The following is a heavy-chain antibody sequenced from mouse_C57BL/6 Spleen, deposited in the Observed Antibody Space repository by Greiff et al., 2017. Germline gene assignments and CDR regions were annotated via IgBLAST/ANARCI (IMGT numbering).Heavy chain of an antibody. J-gene: IGHJ4*01. V-gene: IGHV1-64*01. Sequence: VQLQQSGAELVKPGASVKLSCKASGYTFTSYWMHWVKQRPGQGLEWIGMFHPNSGSTNYNEKFKGKATLTVDKSSSTAYMQLSSLTSEDSAVYYCASLDSSGYYYAMDYWGQGTSVTVSS. CDR2: FHPNSGST. CDR1: GYTFTSYW. D-gene: IGHD3-2*02. CDR3: ASLDSSGYYYAMDY.